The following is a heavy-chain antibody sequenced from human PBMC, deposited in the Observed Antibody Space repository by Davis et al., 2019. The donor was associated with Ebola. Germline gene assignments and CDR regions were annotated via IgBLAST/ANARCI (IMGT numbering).Heavy chain of an antibody. V-gene: IGHV4-59*08. CDR2: IYYSGST. CDR1: GGSISSYY. D-gene: IGHD3-3*01. CDR3: ARQDYDFWSGYYPGIWFDP. Sequence: SETLSLTCTVSGGSISSYYWSWIRQPPGKGLEWIGYIYYSGSTNYNPSLKSRVTISVDTSKNQFSLKLSSVTAADTAVYYCARQDYDFWSGYYPGIWFDPWGQGTLVTVSS. J-gene: IGHJ5*02.